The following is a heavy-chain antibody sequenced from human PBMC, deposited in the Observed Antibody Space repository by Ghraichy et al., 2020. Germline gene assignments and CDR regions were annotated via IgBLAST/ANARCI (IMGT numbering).Heavy chain of an antibody. CDR2: IYYSGST. CDR3: ARLLESCSSTSCYNGNWFYP. Sequence: SETLSLTCTVSGGSISSGGYYWSWIRQHPGKGLEWIGYIYYSGSTYYNPSLKSRVTISVDTSKNQFSLKLSSVTAADTAVYYCARLLESCSSTSCYNGNWFYPWGQGTLVTVSS. CDR1: GGSISSGGYY. V-gene: IGHV4-31*03. J-gene: IGHJ5*02. D-gene: IGHD2-2*02.